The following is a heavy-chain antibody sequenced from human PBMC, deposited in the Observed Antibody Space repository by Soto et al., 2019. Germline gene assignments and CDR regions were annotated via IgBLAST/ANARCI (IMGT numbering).Heavy chain of an antibody. CDR3: ARGGGRFLEWLLSAFDY. D-gene: IGHD3-3*01. CDR2: INPNSGGT. J-gene: IGHJ4*02. Sequence: VASVKVSCKASGYTFTGYYMHWVRQAPGQGLEWMGWINPNSGGTNYAQKFQGRVTMTRDTSISTAYMELSRLRSDDTAVYYCARGGGRFLEWLLSAFDYWGQGTLVTVSS. CDR1: GYTFTGYY. V-gene: IGHV1-2*02.